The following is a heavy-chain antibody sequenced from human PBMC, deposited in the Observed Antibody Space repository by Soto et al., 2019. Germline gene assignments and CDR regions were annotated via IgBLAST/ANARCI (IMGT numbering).Heavy chain of an antibody. CDR2: ISSNGGST. CDR1: GFTFSSYV. D-gene: IGHD2-15*01. Sequence: EVQLVESGGGLVQPGGSLRLSCAASGFTFSSYVMHWVRQAPGKGLEYVSAISSNGGSTYYANSVKGRFTISRDNSKNTLYLQMGSLRAEDMAVYYCARSGVVVDYYYMDVWGKGTTVTVSS. CDR3: ARSGVVVDYYYMDV. V-gene: IGHV3-64*01. J-gene: IGHJ6*03.